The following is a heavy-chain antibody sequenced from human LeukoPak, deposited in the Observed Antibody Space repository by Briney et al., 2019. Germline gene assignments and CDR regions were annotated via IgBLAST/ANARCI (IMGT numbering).Heavy chain of an antibody. J-gene: IGHJ4*02. CDR1: GGSISSYY. CDR2: IYYTGST. Sequence: ASETLSLTCTVSGGSISSYYWSWIRQPPGKGLEWIGYIYYTGSTNYNPSLKSRVTISVDTSKNQFSLKLSSVTAADTAVYYCARGLHANDYWGQGTLVTVSS. D-gene: IGHD3-16*01. CDR3: ARGLHANDY. V-gene: IGHV4-59*01.